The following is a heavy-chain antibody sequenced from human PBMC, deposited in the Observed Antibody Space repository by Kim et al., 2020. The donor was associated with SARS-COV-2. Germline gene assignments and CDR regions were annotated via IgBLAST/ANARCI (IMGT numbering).Heavy chain of an antibody. CDR3: VKGSNSSAFDY. V-gene: IGHV3-64D*09. J-gene: IGHJ4*02. CDR2: ISSNGGST. CDR1: GFTFSSYA. D-gene: IGHD6-19*01. Sequence: GGSLRLSCSASGFTFSSYAMHWVRQAPGKGLEYVSAISSNGGSTYYADSVKGRFTISRDNSKNTLYLQMSSLRAEDTAVYYCVKGSNSSAFDYWGQGTLVTVSS.